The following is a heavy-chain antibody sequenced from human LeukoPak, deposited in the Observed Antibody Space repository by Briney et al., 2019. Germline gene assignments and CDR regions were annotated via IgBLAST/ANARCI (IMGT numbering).Heavy chain of an antibody. CDR3: ARGGNYDILTGYIFDY. V-gene: IGHV3-7*03. J-gene: IGHJ4*02. CDR1: GFTFSNYW. CDR2: IKHDGGDK. Sequence: GGSLRLSCAASGFTFSNYWMSWVRQAPGKGLXXVANIKHDGGDKHYVDSVKGRFTIARDSAKNSLNLQMHSLRAEDTAVYYCARGGNYDILTGYIFDYWGQGTLVTVSS. D-gene: IGHD3-9*01.